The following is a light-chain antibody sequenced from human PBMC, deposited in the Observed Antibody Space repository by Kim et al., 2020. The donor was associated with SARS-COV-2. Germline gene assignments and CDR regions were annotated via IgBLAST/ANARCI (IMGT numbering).Light chain of an antibody. CDR1: KSVSSN. CDR3: QQYNNWLT. Sequence: EIVMTQSPATLSVSPGERATLSCRASKSVSSNLAWYQQKPGQGPRLLIYGASTRATGIPARFSGSGSGTEFTLTISSLQSEDFAVYYCQQYNNWLTFGGGTKLEI. CDR2: GAS. J-gene: IGKJ4*01. V-gene: IGKV3-15*01.